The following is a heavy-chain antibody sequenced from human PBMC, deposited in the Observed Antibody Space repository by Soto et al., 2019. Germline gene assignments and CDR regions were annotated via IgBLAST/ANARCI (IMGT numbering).Heavy chain of an antibody. J-gene: IGHJ4*02. D-gene: IGHD2-21*02. V-gene: IGHV3-23*01. Sequence: GGSLRLSCAVSGFMFSSYAVTWARQAPGKGLEWVSSISGSGGSTYYSDSVRGRFTISRDNSKKMLYLEMNSLKGDDTAVYYCAKDGSWGDHYYFDNWGQGTLVTVSS. CDR3: AKDGSWGDHYYFDN. CDR1: GFMFSSYA. CDR2: ISGSGGST.